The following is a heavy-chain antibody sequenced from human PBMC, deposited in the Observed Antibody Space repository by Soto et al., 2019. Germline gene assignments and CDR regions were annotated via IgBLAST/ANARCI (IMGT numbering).Heavy chain of an antibody. Sequence: GESLKISCKGSGYSFTHYWIGWVRQMPGKGLEWMGLIYPYDSETRYSPSFQGQVTMSVDKSISTAYLRWSSLKASDTAMYYCVRRPDGGYYFDYWGQGTLVTSPQ. J-gene: IGHJ4*02. V-gene: IGHV5-51*01. D-gene: IGHD3-22*01. CDR2: IYPYDSET. CDR3: VRRPDGGYYFDY. CDR1: GYSFTHYW.